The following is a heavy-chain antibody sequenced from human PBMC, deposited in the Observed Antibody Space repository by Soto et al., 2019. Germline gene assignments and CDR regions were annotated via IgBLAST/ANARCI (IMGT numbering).Heavy chain of an antibody. CDR1: GFTFSTYS. D-gene: IGHD5-12*01. CDR2: ISSSSSTI. CDR3: ARGSRLRPFDY. J-gene: IGHJ4*02. Sequence: PGGSLRLSCAASGFTFSTYSMNWVRQAPGKGLEWVSYISSSSSTIFYTDSVKGRFTVSRDNAKNSLYLQMNSLRAEDTAVYYCARGSRLRPFDYWGQGTLVTVSS. V-gene: IGHV3-48*01.